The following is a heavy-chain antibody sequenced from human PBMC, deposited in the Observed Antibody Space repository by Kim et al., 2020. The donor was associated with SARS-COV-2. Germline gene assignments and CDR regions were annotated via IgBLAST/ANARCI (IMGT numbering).Heavy chain of an antibody. D-gene: IGHD4-17*01. V-gene: IGHV1-69*13. CDR2: IIPIFGTA. CDR3: ARGGPGGAVTTGAYYYYGMDV. J-gene: IGHJ6*02. CDR1: GGTFSSYA. Sequence: SVKVSCKASGGTFSSYAISWVRQAPGQGLEWMGGIIPIFGTANYAQKFQGRVTITADESTGTAYMELSSLSSEDTAVYYCARGGPGGAVTTGAYYYYGMDVWGQGTTVTVSS.